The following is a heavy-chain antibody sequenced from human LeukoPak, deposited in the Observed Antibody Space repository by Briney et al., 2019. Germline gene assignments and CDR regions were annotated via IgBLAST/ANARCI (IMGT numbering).Heavy chain of an antibody. J-gene: IGHJ4*02. V-gene: IGHV1-2*06. CDR3: ARSLYGDYFFDY. D-gene: IGHD4-17*01. CDR1: GYTFIGYY. CDR2: FNPNTGGT. Sequence: VASVKVSCKTSGYTFIGYYMHWVRQAPGRGLEWMGRFNPNTGGTSYAQKFQDRVTMTRDMSISTAYMEVSRLRSDDTAVYYCARSLYGDYFFDYWGQGTLVTVSS.